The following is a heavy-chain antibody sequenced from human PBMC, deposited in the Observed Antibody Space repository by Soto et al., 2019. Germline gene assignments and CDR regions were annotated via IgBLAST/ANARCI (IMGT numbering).Heavy chain of an antibody. CDR1: GFTFSRFS. Sequence: PGGSLRLSCAAPGFTFSRFSMHWVRQAPGKGLAWVAVISYDGKNKHFAESVKGRFSVSRDDSKNTIYLEMNNLRGDDSAVYYCARDHGMFLSYYYYGMDVWGQGTTVTVSS. V-gene: IGHV3-30*04. J-gene: IGHJ6*02. CDR3: ARDHGMFLSYYYYGMDV. D-gene: IGHD3-10*02. CDR2: ISYDGKNK.